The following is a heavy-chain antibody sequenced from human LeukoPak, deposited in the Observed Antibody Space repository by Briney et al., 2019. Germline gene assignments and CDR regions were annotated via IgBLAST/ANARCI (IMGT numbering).Heavy chain of an antibody. D-gene: IGHD1-26*01. V-gene: IGHV1-69*01. J-gene: IGHJ4*02. CDR3: ARGASGSYYPYYFDY. CDR2: IIPIFGTA. CDR1: GGTFSSYA. Sequence: ASVKVSCKASGGTFSSYAISWVRQAPGQGLEWMGGIIPIFGTANYAQKLQGRVTITADESTSTAYMELSSLRSEDTAVYYCARGASGSYYPYYFDYWGQGTLVTVSS.